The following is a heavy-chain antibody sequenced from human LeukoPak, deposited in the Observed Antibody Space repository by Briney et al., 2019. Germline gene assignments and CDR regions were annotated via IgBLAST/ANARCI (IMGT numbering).Heavy chain of an antibody. V-gene: IGHV3-30*04. CDR1: GFTFSSYA. D-gene: IGHD6-19*01. Sequence: PGGSLRLSCAASGFTFSSYAIHWVRQAPGKGLEWVAVISYDGSNKYYADSVKGLFTISRDNSKNTLYLQMNSLRAEDTAVYYCAREFGSSGWYGIDYWGQGTLVTVSS. J-gene: IGHJ4*02. CDR3: AREFGSSGWYGIDY. CDR2: ISYDGSNK.